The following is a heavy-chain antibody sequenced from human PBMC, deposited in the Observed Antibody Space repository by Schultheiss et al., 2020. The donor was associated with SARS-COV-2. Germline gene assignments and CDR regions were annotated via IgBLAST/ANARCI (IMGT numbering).Heavy chain of an antibody. D-gene: IGHD3-9*01. V-gene: IGHV3-23*01. J-gene: IGHJ4*02. CDR2: ISGSGGST. Sequence: GGSLRLSCAASGFTFSRYWMHWVRQAPGKGLVWVSRISGSGGSTYYADSVKGRFTISRDNSKNTLYLQMNSLRAEDTAVYYCAKDPYYDILTGYSYWGQGTLVTVSS. CDR3: AKDPYYDILTGYSY. CDR1: GFTFSRYW.